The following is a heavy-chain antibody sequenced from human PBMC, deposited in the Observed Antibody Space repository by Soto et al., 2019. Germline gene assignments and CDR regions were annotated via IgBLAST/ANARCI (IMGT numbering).Heavy chain of an antibody. Sequence: GGSLRLSCAASGFTFSSYGMHWVRQAPGKGLEWVAVIWYDGSNKYYADSVKGRFTISRDNSKNMLYLQMNSLRAEDTAVYYCARDLGEYDILTGYRKDYYYYYYGMDVWGQGTTVTVSS. V-gene: IGHV3-33*01. CDR3: ARDLGEYDILTGYRKDYYYYYYGMDV. D-gene: IGHD3-9*01. CDR1: GFTFSSYG. CDR2: IWYDGSNK. J-gene: IGHJ6*02.